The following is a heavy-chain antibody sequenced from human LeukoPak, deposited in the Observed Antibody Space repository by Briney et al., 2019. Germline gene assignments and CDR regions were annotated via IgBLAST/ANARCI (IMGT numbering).Heavy chain of an antibody. Sequence: ASVKVSCKASGYTFTGYYMHWVRQAPGQGLEWMGWINPNSGGTNYAQKFQGRVTMTRDTSISTAYMELSRLRSDDTAVYYCAREGHYDSSGYQNNWFDPWGQGTLVTVSS. J-gene: IGHJ5*02. CDR3: AREGHYDSSGYQNNWFDP. CDR2: INPNSGGT. V-gene: IGHV1-2*02. CDR1: GYTFTGYY. D-gene: IGHD3-22*01.